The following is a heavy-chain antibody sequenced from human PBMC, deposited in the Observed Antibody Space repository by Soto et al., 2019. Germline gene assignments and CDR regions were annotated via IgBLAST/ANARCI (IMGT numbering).Heavy chain of an antibody. J-gene: IGHJ5*02. V-gene: IGHV4-31*03. CDR1: GGSISSGGYY. Sequence: SETLSLTCTVSGGSISSGGYYWSWIRQHPGKGLEWIGYIYYSGSTYYNPSLKSRVTISVDTSKNQFSLKLSSVTAADTAVYYCARDLGAVADNWFDPWGQGTLVTVSS. CDR2: IYYSGST. CDR3: ARDLGAVADNWFDP. D-gene: IGHD6-19*01.